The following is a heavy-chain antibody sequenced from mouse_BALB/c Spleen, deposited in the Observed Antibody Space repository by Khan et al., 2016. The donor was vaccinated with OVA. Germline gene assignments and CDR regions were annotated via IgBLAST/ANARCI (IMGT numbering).Heavy chain of an antibody. Sequence: QVQLQQSGAELVRPGVSVKISCKGSGYTFTDFAMHWVKQSHAKSLEWIGVISTYYGDADYNQKFKGKATMPVDKSSSTSYMEIARLTSEDSAIYYCARGSGSSRFAYWGQGTLVTVSA. CDR1: GYTFTDFA. D-gene: IGHD1-3*01. V-gene: IGHV1S137*01. CDR2: ISTYYGDA. J-gene: IGHJ3*01. CDR3: ARGSGSSRFAY.